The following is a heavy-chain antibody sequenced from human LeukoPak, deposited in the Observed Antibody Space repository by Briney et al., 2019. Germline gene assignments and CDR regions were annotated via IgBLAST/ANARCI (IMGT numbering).Heavy chain of an antibody. V-gene: IGHV4-59*01. CDR3: ARVRGDFETD. CDR1: GGSITTYY. D-gene: IGHD3-16*01. Sequence: WETLSLTCTVSGGSITTYYWGWIRQPPGKGLEWIGYLYYSGSTTYSPSLKSRVTMSVDTPTSQFSLKLSSVTAADTAIYYCARVRGDFETDWGQATLVTVS. CDR2: LYYSGST. J-gene: IGHJ1*01.